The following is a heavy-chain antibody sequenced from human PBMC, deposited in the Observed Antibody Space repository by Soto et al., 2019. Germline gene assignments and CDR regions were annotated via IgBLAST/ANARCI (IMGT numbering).Heavy chain of an antibody. CDR1: GFTFSSYS. V-gene: IGHV3-21*01. CDR2: ISSSSSYI. J-gene: IGHJ3*02. Sequence: PGGSLRLSSAASGFTFSSYSMNWVRQAPGKGLEWVSSISSSSSYIYYADSVKGRFTISRDNAKNSLYLQMNSLRAEDTAVYYCARDPPLVGATIFGAFDIWGQGTMVTVSS. CDR3: ARDPPLVGATIFGAFDI. D-gene: IGHD1-26*01.